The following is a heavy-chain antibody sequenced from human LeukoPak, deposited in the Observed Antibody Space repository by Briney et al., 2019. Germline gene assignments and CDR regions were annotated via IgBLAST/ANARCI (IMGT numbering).Heavy chain of an antibody. CDR1: GFTFSSYA. J-gene: IGHJ4*02. Sequence: GGSLRLSCAASGFTFSSYAMTWVRQGPGKGLEWVSTISGSGGSTYYADSVKGRFTISRDNSKNTLYLQMNSMRAEDTAVYYCAKGDGSGWPYYLDYWGQGTLVTVSS. D-gene: IGHD6-19*01. CDR2: ISGSGGST. CDR3: AKGDGSGWPYYLDY. V-gene: IGHV3-23*01.